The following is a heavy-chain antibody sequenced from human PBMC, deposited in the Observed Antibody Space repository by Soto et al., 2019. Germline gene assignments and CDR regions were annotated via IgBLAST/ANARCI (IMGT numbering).Heavy chain of an antibody. CDR3: AATAKNWYFDL. J-gene: IGHJ2*01. V-gene: IGHV4-59*01. CDR2: IYYSGST. CDR1: GGSISSYY. D-gene: IGHD5-18*01. Sequence: QVQLQESGPGLVKPSETLFLTCTVSGGSISSYYWSWIRQPPGKGLEWIGYIYYSGSTNYNPSLKSRVTISVDTSKNQFSLKLSSVTAADTAVYYCAATAKNWYFDLWGRGTLVTVSS.